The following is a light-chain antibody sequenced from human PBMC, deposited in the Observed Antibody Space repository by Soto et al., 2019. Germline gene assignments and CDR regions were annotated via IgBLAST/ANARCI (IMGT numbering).Light chain of an antibody. Sequence: EIVLTQSPATLSVSPGAGAPLSGRADQSVDSLLAWYQQRPGQAHRLLIYRASTRAAGIPDRFSGSGSGTEFTLTISSLQSEEFAAYYCQKYNKWPITVGQGTRLEIK. J-gene: IGKJ5*01. CDR3: QKYNKWPIT. CDR1: QSVDSL. CDR2: RAS. V-gene: IGKV3-15*01.